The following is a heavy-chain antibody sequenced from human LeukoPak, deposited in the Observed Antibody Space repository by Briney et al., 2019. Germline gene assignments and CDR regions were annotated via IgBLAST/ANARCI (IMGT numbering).Heavy chain of an antibody. Sequence: GGSLRLSCVVSETPFGNYALSGFGRAPGRGLDGVSGISESGGSKNYADSVKGRFIISRDNSKNTVYLQMNSLRAEDTAVYFCAKRGIVIRGVIVIGFHKEAYYFDYWGQGILVTDSS. D-gene: IGHD3-10*01. CDR1: ETPFGNYA. V-gene: IGHV3-23*01. CDR2: ISESGGSK. CDR3: AKRGIVIRGVIVIGFHKEAYYFDY. J-gene: IGHJ4*02.